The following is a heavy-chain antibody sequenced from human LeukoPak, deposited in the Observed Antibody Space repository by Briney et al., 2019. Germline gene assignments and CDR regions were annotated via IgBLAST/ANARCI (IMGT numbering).Heavy chain of an antibody. CDR2: IYYSGST. J-gene: IGHJ4*02. CDR3: ARAWGSGWYLGGYYYFDY. D-gene: IGHD6-19*01. V-gene: IGHV4-59*01. CDR1: GGSISSYY. Sequence: SETLSLTCTVSGGSISSYYWSWIRQPPGKGLEWIGYIYYSGSTNYNPSLKSRVTISVDTSKNQFSLKLSSVTAADTAVYYCARAWGSGWYLGGYYYFDYWGQGTLVTASS.